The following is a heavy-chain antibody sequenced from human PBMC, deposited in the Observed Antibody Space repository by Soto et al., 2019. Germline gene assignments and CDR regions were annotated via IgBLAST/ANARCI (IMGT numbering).Heavy chain of an antibody. Sequence: QVQLQESGPGLVKPSETLSLTCSVSGDAISRHYWSWIRQSPGKGLEWLGYFFHTGTALYNPSLKRRVSMSVETSKNQFSLRLTSVIPADTAVYFCARSYGGNSQFFDLWGRGTLVTVSS. CDR3: ARSYGGNSQFFDL. V-gene: IGHV4-59*11. D-gene: IGHD1-26*01. J-gene: IGHJ2*01. CDR2: FFHTGTA. CDR1: GDAISRHY.